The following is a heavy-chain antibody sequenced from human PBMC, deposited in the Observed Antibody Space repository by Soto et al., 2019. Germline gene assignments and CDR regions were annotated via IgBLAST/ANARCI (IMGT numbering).Heavy chain of an antibody. J-gene: IGHJ5*02. CDR1: GYTFTTYG. V-gene: IGHV1-18*01. CDR2: ISAYNGNT. Sequence: QVQLVQSGAEVKKPGASVQVSCKASGYTFTTYGINWVRQAPGQGLEWMGWISAYNGNTNYAQKLQGRVTMTTDTSTSTAYMELRSLSSDDTAVYYCARDLIAVRAGWFDPWGQGTLVTVSS. D-gene: IGHD6-6*01. CDR3: ARDLIAVRAGWFDP.